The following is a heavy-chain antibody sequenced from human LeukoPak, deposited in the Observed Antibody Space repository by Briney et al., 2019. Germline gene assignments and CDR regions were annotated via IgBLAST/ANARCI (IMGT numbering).Heavy chain of an antibody. CDR2: ISSSSTYI. J-gene: IGHJ4*02. CDR3: AREGAAAATPYFDY. Sequence: PGRSLRLSCAASGFTFSSYSMNWVRQAPGKGLEWVSSISSSSTYIYYADSVKGRFTISRDNANNSLYLQMNSLRAEDTAVYYCAREGAAAATPYFDYWGQGTLVTVPS. CDR1: GFTFSSYS. V-gene: IGHV3-21*01. D-gene: IGHD6-13*01.